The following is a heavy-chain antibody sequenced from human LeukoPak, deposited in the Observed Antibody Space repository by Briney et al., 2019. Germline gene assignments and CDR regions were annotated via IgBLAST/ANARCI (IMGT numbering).Heavy chain of an antibody. V-gene: IGHV3-23*01. CDR2: ISGSGGST. Sequence: GGSLRLSWEASGFTFNSYGMSWVRQAPGKGPEWVSAISGSGGSTYYADSVKGRFTISRDNSKNTLYLQMNSLRAEDTAVYYCAKVISTMIVVVQPPGAFDIWGQGTMVTVSS. D-gene: IGHD3-22*01. CDR3: AKVISTMIVVVQPPGAFDI. J-gene: IGHJ3*02. CDR1: GFTFNSYG.